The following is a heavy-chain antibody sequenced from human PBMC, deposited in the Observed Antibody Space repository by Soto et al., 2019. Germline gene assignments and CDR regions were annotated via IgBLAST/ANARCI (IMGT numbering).Heavy chain of an antibody. D-gene: IGHD5-18*01. CDR3: AREGGSSYHYYYYGLDV. V-gene: IGHV5-51*01. CDR1: GYSFTSYW. Sequence: GESLKISCKGSGYSFTSYWIGWVRQMPGKGLEWMGIIYPGDSDTRYSPSFQGQVTISADKSISTAYLQWSSLKASDTAMYYCAREGGSSYHYYYYGLDVWGQGTTVSVSS. J-gene: IGHJ6*02. CDR2: IYPGDSDT.